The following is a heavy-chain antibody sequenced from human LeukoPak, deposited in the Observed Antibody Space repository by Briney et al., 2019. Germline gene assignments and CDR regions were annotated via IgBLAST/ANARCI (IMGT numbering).Heavy chain of an antibody. V-gene: IGHV4-59*08. CDR3: ARRGYGDYVDY. J-gene: IGHJ4*02. CDR2: IYYNGST. CDR1: GGSISSHY. D-gene: IGHD4-17*01. Sequence: NPSETRSLSCTVSGGSISSHYWSWIRQPPGEGLEWIGYIYYNGSTNYNPSLKSRVTISVDTSKNQFSLKLSSVTAADTAVYYCARRGYGDYVDYWGQGTLVTVSS.